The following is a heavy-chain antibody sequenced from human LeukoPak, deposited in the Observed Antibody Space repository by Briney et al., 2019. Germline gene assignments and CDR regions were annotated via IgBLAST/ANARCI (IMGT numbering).Heavy chain of an antibody. J-gene: IGHJ6*02. CDR1: GGSISSYY. V-gene: IGHV4-4*07. CDR3: ARHALAARLNGMDV. Sequence: SETLSLTCTVSGGSISSYYWSWIRQPAGKGLEWIGRIYTSGSTNYNPSLKSRVTMSVDTSKNQFSLKLSSVTAADTAVYYCARHALAARLNGMDVWGQGTTATVSS. CDR2: IYTSGST. D-gene: IGHD6-6*01.